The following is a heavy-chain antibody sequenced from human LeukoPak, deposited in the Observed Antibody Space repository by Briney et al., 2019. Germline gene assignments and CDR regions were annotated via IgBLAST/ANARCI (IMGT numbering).Heavy chain of an antibody. Sequence: GGSLRLSCAASGFTFSSYSMNWVRQAPGKGLEWVSSISSSRSHIYYADSVKGRFTISRDNARNSLYLQMNSLRAEDTAVYYCAELGITMIGGVWGKGTTVTISS. CDR2: ISSSRSHI. CDR1: GFTFSSYS. J-gene: IGHJ6*04. CDR3: AELGITMIGGV. D-gene: IGHD3-10*02. V-gene: IGHV3-21*01.